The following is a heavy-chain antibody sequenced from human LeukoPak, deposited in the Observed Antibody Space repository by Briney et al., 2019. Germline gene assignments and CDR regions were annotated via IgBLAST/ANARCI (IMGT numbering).Heavy chain of an antibody. J-gene: IGHJ6*03. D-gene: IGHD2-2*01. CDR1: GFTFSSYA. Sequence: GSLRLSCAASGFTFSSYAMSWVRQAPGKGLEWIGRIYTSGSTNYNPSLKSRVTMSVDTSKNQFSLKLSSVTAADTAVYYCARDLKYQPYWSLYYYYYMDVWGKGTTVTVSS. CDR3: ARDLKYQPYWSLYYYYYMDV. CDR2: IYTSGST. V-gene: IGHV4-4*07.